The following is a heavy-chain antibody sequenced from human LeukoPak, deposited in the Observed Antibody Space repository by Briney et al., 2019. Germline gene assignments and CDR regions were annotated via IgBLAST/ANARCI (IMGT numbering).Heavy chain of an antibody. CDR1: GYTFTGYY. CDR3: ARTARQRGLVRGYSGRHAFDI. D-gene: IGHD5-12*01. Sequence: ASVKVSCKASGYTFTGYYMHWVRQAPGQGLEWMGWINPNSGGTNYAQKFQGRVTMTRDTSISTAYMELSRLRSDDTAVYYCARTARQRGLVRGYSGRHAFDIWGQGTMVTVSS. V-gene: IGHV1-2*02. J-gene: IGHJ3*02. CDR2: INPNSGGT.